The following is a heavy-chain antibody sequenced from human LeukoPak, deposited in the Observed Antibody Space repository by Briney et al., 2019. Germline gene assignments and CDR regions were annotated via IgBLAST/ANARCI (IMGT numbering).Heavy chain of an antibody. Sequence: SETLSLTCTVSGGSISSYYWGWIRQPPGKGLEWIGSIYYSGSTYYNPSLKSRVTISVDTSKNQFSLKLSSVTAADTAVYYCARLANSAYYDFWSGCYYFDYWGQGTLVTVSS. V-gene: IGHV4-39*01. J-gene: IGHJ4*02. CDR2: IYYSGST. CDR3: ARLANSAYYDFWSGCYYFDY. D-gene: IGHD3-3*01. CDR1: GGSISSYY.